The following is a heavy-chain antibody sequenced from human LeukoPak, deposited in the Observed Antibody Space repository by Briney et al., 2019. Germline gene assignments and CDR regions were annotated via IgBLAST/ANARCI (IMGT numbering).Heavy chain of an antibody. D-gene: IGHD4-11*01. Sequence: GSLRLSCAASGFTFSSYSMNWVRQAPGKGLEWVSYISSSSSTIYYADSVKGRFTISRDNAKNSLYLQMNSLRAEDTAVYYCAKGVDYLYYFDYWGQGTLVTASS. CDR2: ISSSSSTI. V-gene: IGHV3-48*01. CDR1: GFTFSSYS. CDR3: AKGVDYLYYFDY. J-gene: IGHJ4*02.